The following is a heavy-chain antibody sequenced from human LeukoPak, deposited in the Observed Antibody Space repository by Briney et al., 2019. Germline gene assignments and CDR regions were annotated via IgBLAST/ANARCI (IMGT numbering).Heavy chain of an antibody. V-gene: IGHV4-59*08. CDR1: GGSISSYY. CDR2: ILYSGTT. J-gene: IGHJ4*02. Sequence: PSETLPLTCTVSGGSISSYYWSWIRQPPGKGLEWIGYILYSGTTNSNLSLKSRVTISVDTSKNQISLKLSSVTAADTAVYYCARIGGYNGYATHWGQGTLVTVSS. D-gene: IGHD5-12*01. CDR3: ARIGGYNGYATH.